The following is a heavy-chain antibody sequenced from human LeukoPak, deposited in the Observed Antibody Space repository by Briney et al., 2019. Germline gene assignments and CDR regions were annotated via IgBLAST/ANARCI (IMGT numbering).Heavy chain of an antibody. V-gene: IGHV3-49*03. D-gene: IGHD5-12*01. CDR2: IRSKAYGGTT. J-gene: IGHJ4*02. CDR3: TRDGYDRDNFDY. CDR1: GFTFGDYA. Sequence: GGSLRLSCTASGFTFGDYAMSWFRQAPGKGLEWVGFIRSKAYGGTTEYAASVKGRFTISRDDSKSIAYLQMNSLKNEDTAVYYCTRDGYDRDNFDYWGQGTLVTVSS.